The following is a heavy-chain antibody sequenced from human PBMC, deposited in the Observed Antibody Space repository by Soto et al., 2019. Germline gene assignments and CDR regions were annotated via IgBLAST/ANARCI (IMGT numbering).Heavy chain of an antibody. Sequence: QVQLVESGGGVVQPGRSLRLSCAASGVTFSSYGMHWVRQAPGKGLEWVAVIWYHGSNKYYADSVKGRFTISRDNSKNALYLQRTSVRAEDTAVYYCASADSVGSHYYYGMDVWGQWTTVTVSS. CDR1: GVTFSSYG. V-gene: IGHV3-33*01. D-gene: IGHD2-15*01. CDR2: IWYHGSNK. J-gene: IGHJ6*02. CDR3: ASADSVGSHYYYGMDV.